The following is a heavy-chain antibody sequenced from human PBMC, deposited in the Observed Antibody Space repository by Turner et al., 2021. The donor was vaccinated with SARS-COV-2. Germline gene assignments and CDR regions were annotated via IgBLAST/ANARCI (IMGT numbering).Heavy chain of an antibody. V-gene: IGHV3-9*01. CDR3: AKDSSGYYPPKWYFDL. Sequence: EVQLVASGGGLVPPGRSLRLSCPASGFTFDDYAMHWVRQAPGKGLEWVSSISWNSGSIGYADSVKGRFTISRDNAKNSLYLQMNSLRAEDTALYYCAKDSSGYYPPKWYFDLWGRGTLVTVSS. CDR2: ISWNSGSI. D-gene: IGHD3-22*01. CDR1: GFTFDDYA. J-gene: IGHJ2*01.